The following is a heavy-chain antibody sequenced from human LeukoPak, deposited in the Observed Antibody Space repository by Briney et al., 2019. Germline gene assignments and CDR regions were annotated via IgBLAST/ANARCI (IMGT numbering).Heavy chain of an antibody. V-gene: IGHV4-39*01. D-gene: IGHD3-9*01. CDR1: GGSISSSSYY. Sequence: PSETLSLTCTVSGGSISSSSYYWGWIRQPPGKGLEWIGSIYYSGSTYYNPSLKSRVTISVDTSKNQFSLKLSSVTAADTAVYYCARHVVDDDPARMTTYYDILTGYWFTGATTRNDAFDIWGQGTMVTVSS. J-gene: IGHJ3*02. CDR3: ARHVVDDDPARMTTYYDILTGYWFTGATTRNDAFDI. CDR2: IYYSGST.